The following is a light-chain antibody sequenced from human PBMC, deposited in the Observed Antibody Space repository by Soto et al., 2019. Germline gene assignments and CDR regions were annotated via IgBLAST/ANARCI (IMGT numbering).Light chain of an antibody. CDR1: QDITNY. CDR2: DAS. Sequence: DIQMTQSPSSLSASVRDIVTIICQASQDITNYLNWYQQKPGKAPKLLIYDASNLETGVPSRFSGSGSGTHFSFTISSLQPEDIATYYCQQFDNVPFTFGQGTRLEMK. J-gene: IGKJ5*01. V-gene: IGKV1-33*01. CDR3: QQFDNVPFT.